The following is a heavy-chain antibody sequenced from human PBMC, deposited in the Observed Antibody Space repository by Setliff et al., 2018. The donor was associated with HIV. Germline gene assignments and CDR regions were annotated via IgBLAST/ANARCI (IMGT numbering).Heavy chain of an antibody. V-gene: IGHV3-43*01. CDR1: GFTFDNYT. D-gene: IGHD2-21*01. J-gene: IGHJ3*02. CDR3: AKLLGNGGNSDPFDI. CDR2: ISWDGSST. Sequence: PGGSLRLSCGASGFTFDNYTMHWVRQVPGKGLEWLYLISWDGSSTYYVDSVKGRFTISRDNSKESLYLQMNSLTTEDTALYYCAKLLGNGGNSDPFDIWGQGTTVTVSS.